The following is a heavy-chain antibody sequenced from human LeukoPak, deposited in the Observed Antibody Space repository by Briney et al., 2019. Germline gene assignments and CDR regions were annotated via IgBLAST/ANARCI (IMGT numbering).Heavy chain of an antibody. CDR3: ARVFSGRYFYFDN. V-gene: IGHV3-74*01. J-gene: IGHJ4*02. CDR1: GFTFSSYW. Sequence: GGSLRLSCAASGFTFSSYWMHWVRQAPGKGLVWVSRINSDGSSTTHADSVKGRFTISRDNAKNTLYLQMNSLRAEDTGVYFCARVFSGRYFYFDNWGQGTLVTVSS. CDR2: INSDGSST. D-gene: IGHD6-19*01.